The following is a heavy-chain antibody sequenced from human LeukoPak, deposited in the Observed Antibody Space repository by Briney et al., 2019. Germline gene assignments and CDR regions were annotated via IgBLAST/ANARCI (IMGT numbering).Heavy chain of an antibody. CDR3: ASPEVTYYYDSSGAYGMDV. D-gene: IGHD3-22*01. V-gene: IGHV1-2*02. CDR1: GYTFTGYY. CDR2: INPNSGGT. Sequence: ASVKVSCKASGYTFTGYYMHWVRQAPGQGLEWMGWINPNSGGTNYAQKFQGRVTMTRDTSISTAYMELSRLRSDDTAVCYCASPEVTYYYDSSGAYGMDVWGQGTTVTVSS. J-gene: IGHJ6*02.